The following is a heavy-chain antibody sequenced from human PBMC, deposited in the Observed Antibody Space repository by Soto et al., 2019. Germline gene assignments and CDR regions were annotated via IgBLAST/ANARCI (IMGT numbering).Heavy chain of an antibody. CDR2: IKSKTDGGTT. V-gene: IGHV3-15*01. CDR3: TTDYIPGIAAAGTRRRFDY. CDR1: GFTFSNAW. J-gene: IGHJ4*02. D-gene: IGHD6-13*01. Sequence: GGSLRLSCAASGFTFSNAWMSWVRQAPGKGLEWVGRIKSKTDGGTTDYAAPVKGRFTISRDDSKNTLYLQMNSLKTEDTAVYYCTTDYIPGIAAAGTRRRFDYWGQGTLVTVSS.